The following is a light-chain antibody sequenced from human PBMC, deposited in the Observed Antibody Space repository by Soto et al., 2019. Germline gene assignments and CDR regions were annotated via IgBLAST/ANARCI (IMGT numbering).Light chain of an antibody. V-gene: IGKV3-15*01. CDR1: ESVSNK. CDR3: QQYTNWPPWT. Sequence: IVMTQSPATLSVSPGERATLSCRASESVSNKLAWYQRRPGQAPRLLIYGASTRASGIPDRVSGSGSGTDFSLPISSLQSEDFAVYYCQQYTNWPPWTFGQGTKVEIK. J-gene: IGKJ1*01. CDR2: GAS.